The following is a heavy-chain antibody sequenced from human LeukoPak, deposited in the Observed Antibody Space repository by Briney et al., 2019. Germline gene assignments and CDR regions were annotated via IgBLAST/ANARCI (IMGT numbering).Heavy chain of an antibody. V-gene: IGHV3-23*01. J-gene: IGHJ4*02. Sequence: GGSLRLSCAASGFTFSSYAMSWVRQAPGKGLEWVSAINGSGGSTYYADPVKGRFTISRDNSKNTLYLQMNSLRAEDTAVYYCAKVRGGHDYSNYVPYFDYWGQGTLVTVSS. CDR1: GFTFSSYA. CDR3: AKVRGGHDYSNYVPYFDY. D-gene: IGHD4-11*01. CDR2: INGSGGST.